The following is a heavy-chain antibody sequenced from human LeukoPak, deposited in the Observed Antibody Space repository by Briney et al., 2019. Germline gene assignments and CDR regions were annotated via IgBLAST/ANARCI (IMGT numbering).Heavy chain of an antibody. CDR3: ARHMSVSYDAFDL. V-gene: IGHV4-59*08. J-gene: IGHJ4*02. CDR2: VYYTGRT. D-gene: IGHD3-3*01. Sequence: SETLSLTCTVSGGSLTGYYWSWIRQPPGKGLEWIAYVYYTGRTLYNPSLESRVTISVDTSKTQISLKLTSVTAADPAVYYCARHMSVSYDAFDLWGQGTLVTVSS. CDR1: GGSLTGYY.